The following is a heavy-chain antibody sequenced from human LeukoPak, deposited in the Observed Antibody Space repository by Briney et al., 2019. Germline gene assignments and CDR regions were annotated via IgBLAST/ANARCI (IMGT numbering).Heavy chain of an antibody. Sequence: PGGSLRLSCAAYGFTFSSYSMNWVRQAPGKGLEWVSFISTSSSYIYYADSVKGRFTISRDNAKNSLYLQMNSLRAEDTALYYCAKAGTTLIYYYMDVWGKGTTVTISS. V-gene: IGHV3-21*04. CDR2: ISTSSSYI. J-gene: IGHJ6*03. D-gene: IGHD1-1*01. CDR1: GFTFSSYS. CDR3: AKAGTTLIYYYMDV.